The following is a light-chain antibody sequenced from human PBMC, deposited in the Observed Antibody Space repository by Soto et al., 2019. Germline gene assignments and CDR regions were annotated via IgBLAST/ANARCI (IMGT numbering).Light chain of an antibody. J-gene: IGKJ4*01. CDR3: QQYGSSLT. V-gene: IGKV3-20*01. Sequence: EIVMTQSPATLSVSPGERATLSCRASQSVSSNLAWYQQKPGQAPRLLIYGTSSRGTGIPDRFSGSGSGTDFTLTISRLEPEDFAVYYCQQYGSSLTFGGGTKVDIK. CDR1: QSVSSN. CDR2: GTS.